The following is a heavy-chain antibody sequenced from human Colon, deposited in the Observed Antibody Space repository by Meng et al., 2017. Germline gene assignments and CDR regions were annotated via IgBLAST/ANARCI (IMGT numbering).Heavy chain of an antibody. CDR2: ISAYNGNT. J-gene: IGHJ4*02. CDR3: ARSEWFGELDH. CDR1: GYTFSNYG. D-gene: IGHD3-10*01. V-gene: IGHV1-18*01. Sequence: QVQLVQSGAELTKPGASVQVSCKASGYTFSNYGFSWVRQAPGQGLEWMGWISAYNGNTKYAQKFQGRVTVTTDTSTSTAYMELRSLRSDDTAVYYCARSEWFGELDHWGQGTLVTVSS.